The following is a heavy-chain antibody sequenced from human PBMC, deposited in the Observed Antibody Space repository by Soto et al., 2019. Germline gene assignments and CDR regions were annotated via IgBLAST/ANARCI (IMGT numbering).Heavy chain of an antibody. CDR2: IYYSGST. CDR1: GGSISSYY. V-gene: IGHV4-59*01. CDR3: AGNSRTRYYYGMDV. J-gene: IGHJ6*02. Sequence: LSLTCTVSGGSISSYYWSWIRQPPGKGLEWIGYIYYSGSTNYNPSLKSRVTISVDTSKNQFSLKLSSVTAADTAVYYCAGNSRTRYYYGMDVWGQGTTVTVSS.